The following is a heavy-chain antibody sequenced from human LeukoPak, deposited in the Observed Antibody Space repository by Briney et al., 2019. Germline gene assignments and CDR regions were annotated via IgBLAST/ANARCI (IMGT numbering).Heavy chain of an antibody. CDR1: GFTFSSYA. CDR2: ISYDGSNK. D-gene: IGHD2-8*01. CDR3: AKDQGQWDIVLMVYATLYPVFDY. J-gene: IGHJ4*02. Sequence: GGSLRLSCAASGFTFSSYAMHWVRQAPGKGLEWVAVISYDGSNKYYADSVKGRFTISRDNSKNTLYLQMNSLRAEDTAVYYCAKDQGQWDIVLMVYATLYPVFDYWGQGTLVTVSS. V-gene: IGHV3-30*04.